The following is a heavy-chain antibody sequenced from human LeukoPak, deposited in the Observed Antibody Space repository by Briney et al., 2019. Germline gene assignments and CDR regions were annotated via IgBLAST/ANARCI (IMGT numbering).Heavy chain of an antibody. D-gene: IGHD2-2*01. J-gene: IGHJ5*02. CDR1: GYTFTSYY. CDR3: ARDGRGSTTWSWFDP. V-gene: IGHV1-46*01. CDR2: INPSGGST. Sequence: ASVKVSCKASGYTFTSYYMHWVRQAPGQGLESMGIINPSGGSTSYAQKFQGRVTMTRDTSTSTVYMELSSLRSEDTAVYYCARDGRGSTTWSWFDPWGQGTLVTVSS.